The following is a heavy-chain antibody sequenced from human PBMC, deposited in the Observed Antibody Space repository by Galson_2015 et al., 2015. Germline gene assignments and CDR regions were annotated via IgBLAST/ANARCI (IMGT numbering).Heavy chain of an antibody. CDR2: IHPGDSDT. CDR1: GYICTGYW. V-gene: IGHV5-51*01. CDR3: GKTSPIVTGDQALFEY. D-gene: IGHD1-26*01. J-gene: IGHJ4*02. Sequence: QSGAEVTKPGESLKISCTGSGYICTGYWVGWVRQMPGKGLEWIGGIHPGDSDTRYSTSFQGQVTISAAKSISTAYLQWSSLKASDAAMYYCGKTSPIVTGDQALFEYWGPGTLFPVSS.